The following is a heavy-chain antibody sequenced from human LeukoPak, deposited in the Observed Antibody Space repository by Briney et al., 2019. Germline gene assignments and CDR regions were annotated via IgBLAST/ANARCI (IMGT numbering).Heavy chain of an antibody. CDR2: INPNSGGT. Sequence: ASVKVSCKASGYTFTGYYMHWVRQAPGQGLEWMGWINPNSGGTNYAQKFQGWVTMTRDTSISTAYMELSRLRSDDTAVYYCARGRGYSYAEYHYYGMDVWGKGTTVTVSS. D-gene: IGHD5-18*01. CDR3: ARGRGYSYAEYHYYGMDV. J-gene: IGHJ6*04. V-gene: IGHV1-2*04. CDR1: GYTFTGYY.